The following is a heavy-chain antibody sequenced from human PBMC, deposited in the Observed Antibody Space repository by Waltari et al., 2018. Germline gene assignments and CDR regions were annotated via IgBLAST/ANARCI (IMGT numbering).Heavy chain of an antibody. CDR2: IWFDGSDK. CDR1: GFTFSNFG. CDR3: AKDAFGNTYLDF. D-gene: IGHD2-2*02. J-gene: IGHJ4*02. V-gene: IGHV3-30*02. Sequence: QVNLVESGGGVVQPGGSLRLSCAPSGFTFSNFGMHWVRQAPGKGLEWVGLIWFDGSDKFYADSVRGRFTISRDNSARTLYLDMDSLRLDDTAMYYCAKDAFGNTYLDFWGQGTLVTVSS.